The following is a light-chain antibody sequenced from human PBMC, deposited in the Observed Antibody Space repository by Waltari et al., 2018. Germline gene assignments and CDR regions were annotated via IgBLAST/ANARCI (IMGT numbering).Light chain of an antibody. CDR3: SSYRHPDSHI. CDR1: SSDVGGYNW. V-gene: IGLV2-14*01. Sequence: QSALTQPASVSGSPGQSITISCTGTSSDVGGYNWLSWYQQHPGKAPKLMIFEVSYRPSGVSIRFSGSKSGNTASLTISGLQAEDEAEYYCSSYRHPDSHIFGTGTRVTVL. CDR2: EVS. J-gene: IGLJ1*01.